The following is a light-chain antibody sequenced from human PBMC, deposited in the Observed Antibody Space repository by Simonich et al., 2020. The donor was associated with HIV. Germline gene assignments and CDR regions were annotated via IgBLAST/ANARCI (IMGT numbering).Light chain of an antibody. CDR1: SSDVGVYNY. Sequence: QSALTQPASVSGSPGQSITISCTGTSSDVGVYNYVSWYQQHPGKAPKLMIYDVSHRPSVVSNRFSGSKSGNTASLTISGLQAEDEADYYCSSYTTSNTWVFGGGTKLTVL. CDR3: SSYTTSNTWV. J-gene: IGLJ3*02. V-gene: IGLV2-14*03. CDR2: DVS.